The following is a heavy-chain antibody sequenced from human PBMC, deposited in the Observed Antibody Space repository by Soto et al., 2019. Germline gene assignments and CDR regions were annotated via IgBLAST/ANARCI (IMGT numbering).Heavy chain of an antibody. CDR1: GYTFTSYY. J-gene: IGHJ3*02. CDR3: ARAPLARYSKALKDAFDI. D-gene: IGHD2-15*01. V-gene: IGHV1-46*03. CDR2: INPSGGST. Sequence: ASVKVSCKASGYTFTSYYTHWVRQAPGQGLEWMGIINPSGGSTSYAQKFQGRVTMTRDTSTSTVYMELSSLRSEDTAVYYCARAPLARYSKALKDAFDIWGQGTMVTVS.